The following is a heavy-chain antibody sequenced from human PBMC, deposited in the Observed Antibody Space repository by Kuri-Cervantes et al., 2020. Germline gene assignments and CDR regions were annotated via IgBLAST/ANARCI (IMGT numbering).Heavy chain of an antibody. CDR2: INPSGGST. V-gene: IGHV1-46*01. CDR3: ARGVGATRDYYYYYYMDV. J-gene: IGHJ6*03. D-gene: IGHD1-26*01. Sequence: ASLKVSCKASGYTFTSYDINWVRQATGQGLEWMGIINPSGGSTSYAQKFPGRVTMTRDTSTSTVYMELSSLRYEDTAVYYCARGVGATRDYYYYYYMDVWGKGTTVTVSS. CDR1: GYTFTSYD.